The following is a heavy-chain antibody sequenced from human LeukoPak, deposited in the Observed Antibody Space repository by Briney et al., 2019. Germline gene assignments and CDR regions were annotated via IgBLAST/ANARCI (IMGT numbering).Heavy chain of an antibody. V-gene: IGHV5-51*01. CDR2: IYPGGSET. CDR3: ARASRDGYNQNFDH. CDR1: GYSFSTYW. D-gene: IGHD5-24*01. Sequence: GESLKISCKGLGYSFSTYWNAWVRQRPGKGLEWMGIIYPGGSETRYDPSFQGQVTISADSSTSTAYLQWSSLRASDTTMYYCARASRDGYNQNFDHWGQGTLVTVSS. J-gene: IGHJ4*02.